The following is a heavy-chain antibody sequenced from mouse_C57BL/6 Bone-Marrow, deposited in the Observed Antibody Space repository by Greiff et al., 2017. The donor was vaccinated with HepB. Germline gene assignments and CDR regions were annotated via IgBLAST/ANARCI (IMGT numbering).Heavy chain of an antibody. D-gene: IGHD1-1*01. V-gene: IGHV5-4*03. CDR3: AKASAITTVVEPFYFDY. CDR1: GFTFSSYA. J-gene: IGHJ2*01. Sequence: EVMLVESGGGLVKPGGSLKLSCAASGFTFSSYAMSWVRQTPEKRLEWVATISDGGSYTYYPDNVKGRFTISRDNAKNNLYLQMSHLKTEETAVYSWAKASAITTVVEPFYFDYWGQGTTLTVSS. CDR2: ISDGGSYT.